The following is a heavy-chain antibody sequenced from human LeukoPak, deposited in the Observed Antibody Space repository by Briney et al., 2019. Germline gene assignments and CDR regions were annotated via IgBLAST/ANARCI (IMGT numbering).Heavy chain of an antibody. CDR3: ARVSDTAISSSFDY. CDR2: IYYSGST. V-gene: IGHV4-39*07. D-gene: IGHD5-18*01. J-gene: IGHJ4*02. Sequence: SETLSLTCTVSGGSISSSSYYWGWIRQPPGKGLEWIGSIYYSGSTYYNPSLESRVTISVDTSKSQFSLKLSSVTAADTAVYYCARVSDTAISSSFDYWGQGTLVTVSS. CDR1: GGSISSSSYY.